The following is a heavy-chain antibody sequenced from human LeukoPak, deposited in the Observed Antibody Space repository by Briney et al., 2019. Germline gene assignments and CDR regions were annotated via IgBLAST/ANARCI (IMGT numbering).Heavy chain of an antibody. CDR2: ISSSSSYYT. D-gene: IGHD6-13*01. V-gene: IGHV3-21*01. Sequence: PGGSLRLSCAASGFTFSSYSMNWVRQAPGKGLEWVSSISSSSSYYTYYADSVKGRFTISRDNPKTSLYLQMNSLRAEGTAVYYCARDTYSSSCTLTGCPFDIWGQGTVVTVSS. J-gene: IGHJ3*02. CDR3: ARDTYSSSCTLTGCPFDI. CDR1: GFTFSSYS.